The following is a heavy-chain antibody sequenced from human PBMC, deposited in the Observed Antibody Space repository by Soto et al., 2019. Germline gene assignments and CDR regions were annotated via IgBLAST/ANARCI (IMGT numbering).Heavy chain of an antibody. CDR2: ISAYNGNT. CDR1: GYTFTSYG. J-gene: IGHJ6*03. Sequence: GASVKVSCKASGYTFTSYGISWVRQAPGQGLEWMGWISAYNGNTNYAQKLQGRVTMTTDTSTSTAYMELRSLRSDDTAVYYCAIAHKSLTTYYDFWSGYSPLYYMDVWGKGTTVTVSS. D-gene: IGHD3-3*01. V-gene: IGHV1-18*01. CDR3: AIAHKSLTTYYDFWSGYSPLYYMDV.